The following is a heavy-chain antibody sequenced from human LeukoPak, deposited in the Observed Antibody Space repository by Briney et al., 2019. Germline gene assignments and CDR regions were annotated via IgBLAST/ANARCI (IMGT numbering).Heavy chain of an antibody. CDR1: GFTFSDYY. Sequence: PGGSLRLSCAASGFTFSDYYMNWIRQAPGKGLEWVSYISSTGTTIYSADSVKGRFTISRDNGKNSLYLQMNSLRAEDSAVYYCARQRWLRPIDYWGQGTLVTVSS. D-gene: IGHD5-24*01. CDR3: ARQRWLRPIDY. J-gene: IGHJ4*02. V-gene: IGHV3-11*01. CDR2: ISSTGTTI.